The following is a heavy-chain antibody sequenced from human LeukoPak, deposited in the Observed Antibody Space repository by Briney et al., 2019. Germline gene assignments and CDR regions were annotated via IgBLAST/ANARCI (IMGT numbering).Heavy chain of an antibody. V-gene: IGHV4-59*01. D-gene: IGHD6-19*01. CDR2: IYYSGST. Sequence: SETLSLTCTVSGGSISSYYWSWIRQPPGKGLEWIGYIYYSGSTNHNPSLKSRVTISVDTSKNQFSLKLSSVTAADTAVYYCARVERQSGWYYFDYWGQGTLVTVSS. CDR1: GGSISSYY. CDR3: ARVERQSGWYYFDY. J-gene: IGHJ4*02.